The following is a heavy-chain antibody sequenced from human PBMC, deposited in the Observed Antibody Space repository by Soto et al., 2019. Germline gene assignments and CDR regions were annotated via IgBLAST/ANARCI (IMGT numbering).Heavy chain of an antibody. CDR1: GYTFTSYD. CDR3: ARVDTLDYYYSYMDV. CDR2: MNPNSGNT. V-gene: IGHV1-8*01. D-gene: IGHD5-18*01. Sequence: QVQLVQSGAEVKKPGASVKVSCKASGYTFTSYDINWVRQATGQGLEWMGWMNPNSGNTGYAQKCQGRVTMTRNTSISTAYMVLSSLRSEDTSVYYCARVDTLDYYYSYMDVWGKGTTVTVSS. J-gene: IGHJ6*03.